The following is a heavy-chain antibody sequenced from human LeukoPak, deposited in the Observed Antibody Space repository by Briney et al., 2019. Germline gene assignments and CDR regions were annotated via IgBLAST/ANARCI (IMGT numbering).Heavy chain of an antibody. D-gene: IGHD3-16*02. Sequence: PGGSLRLSCAASGFTFDDYTMHWVRQAPGKGLEWVSLISWDGGSTYYADSVKGRFTISRDNSKNSLYLQMNSLRTEDTALYYCAKDKLGGYRDLEGYAFDIWGQGTMVTVSS. V-gene: IGHV3-43*01. CDR2: ISWDGGST. CDR3: AKDKLGGYRDLEGYAFDI. J-gene: IGHJ3*02. CDR1: GFTFDDYT.